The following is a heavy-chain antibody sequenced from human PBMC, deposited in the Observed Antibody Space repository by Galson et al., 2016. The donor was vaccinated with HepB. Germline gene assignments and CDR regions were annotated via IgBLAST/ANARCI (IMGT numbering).Heavy chain of an antibody. CDR2: IYYSGST. Sequence: SETLSLTCTVSGGSISSSGYYWGWIRQPPGKGLEWIGSIYYSGSTYFNPSLRSRVTISVDTSRNQFSLNLRSVTAADTAVYYCARGGATPMVLSYWGQGTLVTVSS. V-gene: IGHV4-39*01. D-gene: IGHD5-18*01. CDR3: ARGGATPMVLSY. CDR1: GGSISSSGYY. J-gene: IGHJ4*02.